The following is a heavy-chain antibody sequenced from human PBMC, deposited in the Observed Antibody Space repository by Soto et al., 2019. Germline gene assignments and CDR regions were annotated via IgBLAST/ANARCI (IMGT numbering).Heavy chain of an antibody. CDR3: TIVRVAESALDH. Sequence: QVELVESGGGVVQPGRSLRLSCVGSGFIFSNNGMHLVRQTPGKWLEWVDFMSYDGSDTFYADSVKGRFTISRDNSKNTLFLHMSNLRAEDTDMYYCTIVRVAESALDHWGQGTLVTVYS. CDR2: MSYDGSDT. J-gene: IGHJ4*02. D-gene: IGHD3-10*02. CDR1: GFIFSNNG. V-gene: IGHV3-30*03.